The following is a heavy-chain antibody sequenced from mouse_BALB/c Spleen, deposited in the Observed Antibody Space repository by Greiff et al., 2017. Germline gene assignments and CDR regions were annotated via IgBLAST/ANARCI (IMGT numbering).Heavy chain of an antibody. Sequence: QLQESGPELVKPGASVKMSCKASGYTFTSYVMHWVKQKPGQGLEWIGYINPYNDGTKYNEKFKGKATLTSDKSSSTAYMELSSLTSEDSAVYYCARGRGPWYFDVWGAGTTVTVSS. J-gene: IGHJ1*01. CDR3: ARGRGPWYFDV. CDR2: INPYNDGT. CDR1: GYTFTSYV. V-gene: IGHV1-14*01.